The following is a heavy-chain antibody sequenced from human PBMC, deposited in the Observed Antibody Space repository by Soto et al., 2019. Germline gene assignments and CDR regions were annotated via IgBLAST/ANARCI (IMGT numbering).Heavy chain of an antibody. D-gene: IGHD3-10*01. CDR3: TRRPFGSGGYI. J-gene: IGHJ4*02. CDR2: ITKGGDST. V-gene: IGHV3-23*01. Sequence: EVQLLESGGDLVQPGGSLRLSCAASGFTFSTYAMNWVRQAPGEGLEWVSAITKGGDSTFYADSVRGRFTITRDNSQYTLFLQMNSLRADDTAVYYCTRRPFGSGGYIWGQGTLVTVSS. CDR1: GFTFSTYA.